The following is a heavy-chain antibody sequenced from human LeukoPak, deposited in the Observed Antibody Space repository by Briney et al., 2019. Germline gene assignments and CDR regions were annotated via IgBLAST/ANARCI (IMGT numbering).Heavy chain of an antibody. CDR2: ISSSSSYI. Sequence: GGSLRLSCAASGFTFSSYSMNWVRQAPGKGLEWVSSISSSSSYIYYADSVEGRFTISRDNAKNSLYLQMNSLRAEDTAVYYCARDYDFWSGYFGYWGQGTLVTVSS. J-gene: IGHJ4*02. CDR3: ARDYDFWSGYFGY. CDR1: GFTFSSYS. D-gene: IGHD3-3*01. V-gene: IGHV3-21*01.